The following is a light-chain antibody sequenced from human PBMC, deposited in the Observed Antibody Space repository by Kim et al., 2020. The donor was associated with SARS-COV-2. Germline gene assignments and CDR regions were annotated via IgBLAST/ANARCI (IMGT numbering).Light chain of an antibody. V-gene: IGKV1-NL1*01. CDR3: QQYYSVPLT. CDR2: TTS. CDR1: QGISNS. J-gene: IGKJ4*01. Sequence: DIQMTQSLSSLSASVGDRVTITCRASQGISNSLAWYQQKSGKAPNLLLYTTSTLQSGVPSRFSGSGSGTDYTLTISSLQPEDFATYYCQQYYSVPLTFGGGTKVDIK.